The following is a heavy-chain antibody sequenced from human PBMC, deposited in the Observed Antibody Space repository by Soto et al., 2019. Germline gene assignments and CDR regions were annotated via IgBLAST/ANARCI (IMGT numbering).Heavy chain of an antibody. CDR2: ISGSGGST. V-gene: IGHV3-23*01. D-gene: IGHD3-16*02. CDR3: AKDYDYIWGSYHPNYFDY. Sequence: GGSLRLSCAASGFTFSSYAMSWVRQAPGKGLEWVSAISGSGGSTYYADSVKGRFTISRDNSKNTLYLQMNSLRAEDTAVHYCAKDYDYIWGSYHPNYFDYWGQGTLVTVSS. CDR1: GFTFSSYA. J-gene: IGHJ4*02.